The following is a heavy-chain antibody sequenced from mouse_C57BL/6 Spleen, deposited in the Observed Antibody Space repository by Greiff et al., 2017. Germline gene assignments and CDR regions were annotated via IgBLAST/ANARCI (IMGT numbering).Heavy chain of an antibody. Sequence: QVQLQQPGAELVRPGSSVKLSCKASGYTFTSYWMHWVKQRPIQGLEWIGNIDPSDSETHYNQKFKDKATLTVDKSSSTAYMQLSRLTSEDSAVYYCARNYGSSPCAMDYWGQGTSVTVSS. CDR3: ARNYGSSPCAMDY. CDR1: GYTFTSYW. D-gene: IGHD1-1*01. J-gene: IGHJ4*01. CDR2: IDPSDSET. V-gene: IGHV1-52*01.